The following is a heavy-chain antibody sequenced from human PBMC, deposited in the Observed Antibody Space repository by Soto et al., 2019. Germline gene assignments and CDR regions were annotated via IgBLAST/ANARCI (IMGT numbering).Heavy chain of an antibody. J-gene: IGHJ3*02. V-gene: IGHV4-34*01. CDR3: ARYCSGGSCYSEDAFDI. D-gene: IGHD2-15*01. Sequence: PSETLSLTCAVYGGSFSCYYWSWIRQPPGKGLEWIGEINHSGSTNYNPSLKSRDTISVDTSKNQFSLKLSSVTAADTAVYYCARYCSGGSCYSEDAFDIWGQGTMVTVSS. CDR1: GGSFSCYY. CDR2: INHSGST.